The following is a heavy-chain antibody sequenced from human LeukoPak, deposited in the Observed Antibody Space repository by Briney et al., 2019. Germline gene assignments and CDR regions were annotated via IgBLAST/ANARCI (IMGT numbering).Heavy chain of an antibody. Sequence: GESLKISCKGSGYSFTSYWIGWVRQMPGKGLEWMGIIYPGDSDTRYSPSFQGQVTISADKSISTAYLQWSSLKASDTAMYYCARQVPGCSGGSCYSGWFDPWGQGTLVTVSS. CDR3: ARQVPGCSGGSCYSGWFDP. CDR1: GYSFTSYW. V-gene: IGHV5-51*01. D-gene: IGHD2-15*01. CDR2: IYPGDSDT. J-gene: IGHJ5*02.